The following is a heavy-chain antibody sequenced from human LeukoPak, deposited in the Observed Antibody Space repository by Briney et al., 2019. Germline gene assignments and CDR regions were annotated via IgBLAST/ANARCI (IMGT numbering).Heavy chain of an antibody. CDR3: ASDWGGRGEDWFDP. V-gene: IGHV1-18*01. J-gene: IGHJ5*02. D-gene: IGHD3-16*01. CDR1: GYTFTSYG. Sequence: GASVKVSCKASGYTFTSYGISWVRQAPGQGLEWMGWISAYNGNTNYAQKLQGRVTMTTDTSTSTAYMELRSLRADDTAVYYCASDWGGRGEDWFDPWGQGTLVTVSS. CDR2: ISAYNGNT.